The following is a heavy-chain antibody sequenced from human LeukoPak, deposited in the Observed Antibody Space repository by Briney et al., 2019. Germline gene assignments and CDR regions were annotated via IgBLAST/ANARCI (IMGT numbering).Heavy chain of an antibody. CDR3: ARLGALRRYFDY. V-gene: IGHV3-53*01. Sequence: GGSLRLSCAASGFTVSSNYMSWVRQAPGKGLEWVSVIYSGGSTYYADSVKGRFTISRDNSKNTLYLQMNSLRAEDTAVYYCARLGALRRYFDYWGQGTLVTVSS. CDR2: IYSGGST. J-gene: IGHJ4*02. D-gene: IGHD1-26*01. CDR1: GFTVSSNY.